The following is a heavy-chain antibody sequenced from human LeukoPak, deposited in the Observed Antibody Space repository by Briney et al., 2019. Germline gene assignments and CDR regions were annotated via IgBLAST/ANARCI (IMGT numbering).Heavy chain of an antibody. CDR1: GFTFSTYS. V-gene: IGHV3-48*02. J-gene: IGHJ4*02. CDR2: IGSSSSTI. Sequence: SGGSLRLSCAASGFTFSTYSRNWFRQAPGRGLEWVSYIGSSSSTIYYADSVKGRFTISRDNAKNSLYLQMNSLRDEDTAVDYCARHDYGGNSGHDWGQGTLVTVSS. D-gene: IGHD4-23*01. CDR3: ARHDYGGNSGHD.